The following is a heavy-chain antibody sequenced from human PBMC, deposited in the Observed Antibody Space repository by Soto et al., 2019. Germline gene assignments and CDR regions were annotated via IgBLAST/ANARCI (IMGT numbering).Heavy chain of an antibody. CDR2: INSDGSST. V-gene: IGHV3-74*01. CDR3: ARGLPYYDFWSGSGGMDV. J-gene: IGHJ6*02. CDR1: GFTFSSYW. Sequence: EVQLVESGGGLVQPGGSLRLSCAASGFTFSSYWMHWVRQAPGKGLVWVSRINSDGSSTSYADSVKGRFTISRDNAKNPLYLQMNSLRAEDTAVYYCARGLPYYDFWSGSGGMDVWGQGTTVTVSS. D-gene: IGHD3-3*01.